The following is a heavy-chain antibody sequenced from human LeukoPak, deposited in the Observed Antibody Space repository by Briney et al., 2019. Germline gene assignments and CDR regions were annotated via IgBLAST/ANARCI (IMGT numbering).Heavy chain of an antibody. D-gene: IGHD5-18*01. V-gene: IGHV3-48*03. Sequence: PGGSLRLPCAASGFTFSSYEMNWVRQAPGKGLEWVSYISSSGTTKYYADSVKGRFTISRDNVKNSLYLQMNSLRAEDTAVYYFARDRGLNSYGLDYWGQGTLVTVSS. J-gene: IGHJ4*02. CDR2: ISSSGTTK. CDR3: ARDRGLNSYGLDY. CDR1: GFTFSSYE.